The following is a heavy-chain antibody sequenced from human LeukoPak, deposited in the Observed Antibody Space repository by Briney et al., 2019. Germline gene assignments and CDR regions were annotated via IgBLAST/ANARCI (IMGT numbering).Heavy chain of an antibody. CDR1: GFTFSDYY. D-gene: IGHD3-3*01. V-gene: IGHV3-11*04. CDR2: VSSSGSTI. CDR3: TIIMDFWSGSHFDY. Sequence: PGGSLRLSCAASGFTFSDYYMSWIRQAPGKGLEWVSYVSSSGSTIYYADSVKGRFTISRDNAKNSLYLQMNSLRAEDTAVYYCTIIMDFWSGSHFDYWGQGTLVTVSS. J-gene: IGHJ4*02.